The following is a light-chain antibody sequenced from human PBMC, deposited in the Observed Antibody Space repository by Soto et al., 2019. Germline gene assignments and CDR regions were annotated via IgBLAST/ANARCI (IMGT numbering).Light chain of an antibody. CDR3: QQFNTYQLT. J-gene: IGKJ4*01. CDR2: AAS. CDR1: QGINDY. Sequence: DIQLTQSPSVLSASVGVRVTITCRARQGINDYLAWYQQKPGKPPKLLIYAASTLQIDVPSRFSGSAYETQFTLTISSLQPEECAHYYRQQFNTYQLTFGGGTKVEVQ. V-gene: IGKV1-9*01.